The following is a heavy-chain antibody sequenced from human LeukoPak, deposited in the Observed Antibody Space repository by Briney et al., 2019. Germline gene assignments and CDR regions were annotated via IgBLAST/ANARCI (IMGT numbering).Heavy chain of an antibody. V-gene: IGHV4-59*08. CDR1: GGSISSYY. Sequence: PSETLSLTCTVSGGSISSYYWSWIRQPPGKGLEWIGYIYYSGSTNYNPSLKSRVTISVDTSKNQFSLKLSSVTAADTAVYYCARHSLGDGYKIMAYYFDYWGQGTLVTVSS. J-gene: IGHJ4*02. D-gene: IGHD5-24*01. CDR3: ARHSLGDGYKIMAYYFDY. CDR2: IYYSGST.